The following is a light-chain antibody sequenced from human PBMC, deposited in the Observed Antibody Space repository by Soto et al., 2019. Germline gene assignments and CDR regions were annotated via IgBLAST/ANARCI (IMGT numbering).Light chain of an antibody. CDR2: EGS. Sequence: QSVLTQPASVSGSLGQSITLSCIGTSGNIGSYNLVSWYQHKPGKAPKIIIFEGSKRPSGVSNRFSGSMSGNTASLTISGLQAEDEADYYCCSFAGTGTQYVFGTGTKLTVL. V-gene: IGLV2-23*01. CDR3: CSFAGTGTQYV. CDR1: SGNIGSYNL. J-gene: IGLJ1*01.